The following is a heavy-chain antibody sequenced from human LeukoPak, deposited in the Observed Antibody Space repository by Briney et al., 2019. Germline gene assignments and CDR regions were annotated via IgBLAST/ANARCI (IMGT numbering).Heavy chain of an antibody. CDR3: ARHYLGPTPEYFQH. J-gene: IGHJ1*01. CDR1: GGSISSSIYY. Sequence: SETLSLTCIVSGGSISSSIYYWAWVRQPPGKGLEWIGTVFYNGATQYSPSLRSRVTISIDTSTNQFSLKLTSVTAADTALYYCARHYLGPTPEYFQHWGQGTLATVSS. CDR2: VFYNGAT. D-gene: IGHD1-26*01. V-gene: IGHV4-39*07.